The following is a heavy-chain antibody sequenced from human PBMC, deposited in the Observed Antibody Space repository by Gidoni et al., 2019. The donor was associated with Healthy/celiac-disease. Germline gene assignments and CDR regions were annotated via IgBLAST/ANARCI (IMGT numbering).Heavy chain of an antibody. V-gene: IGHV1-8*01. D-gene: IGHD3-22*01. Sequence: QVQLVQSGAEVKKPGASVKVSCKASGYTFTSYDINWVRQSTGQGLEWMGWMNPNRGNTGYAQKFQGRVTMTRNTSISTAYMELSSRRSEDTAVYYCARGDRPSSGYNYWGQGTLVTVPA. CDR1: GYTFTSYD. J-gene: IGHJ4*02. CDR3: ARGDRPSSGYNY. CDR2: MNPNRGNT.